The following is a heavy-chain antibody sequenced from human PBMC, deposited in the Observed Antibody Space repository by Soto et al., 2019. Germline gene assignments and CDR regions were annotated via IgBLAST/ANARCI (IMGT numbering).Heavy chain of an antibody. CDR3: ARVPGP. CDR2: IYHSGST. V-gene: IGHV4-30-2*01. Sequence: SETLSLTCAVSGGSLGSGGYSWSWIRQPPGKGLEWIGYIYHSGSTYYNPSLKSRVTISVDRSKNQFSLKLSSVTAEDTAVYYCARVPGPWRQGTLVTVSS. CDR1: GGSLGSGGYS. J-gene: IGHJ5*02.